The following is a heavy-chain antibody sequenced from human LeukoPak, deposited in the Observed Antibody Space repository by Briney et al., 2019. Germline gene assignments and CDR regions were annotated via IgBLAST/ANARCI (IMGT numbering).Heavy chain of an antibody. J-gene: IGHJ4*02. CDR2: ISAYNGNT. CDR1: GYTFTSYS. Sequence: GASVRVSCTASGYTFTSYSISWVRQAPGQGLEWMGWISAYNGNTNYAQKLQGRVTMTTDTSTSTAYMELRSLRSDDTAVYYCARADDCSSTSCYYFDYWGQGTLVTVSS. D-gene: IGHD2-2*01. V-gene: IGHV1-18*01. CDR3: ARADDCSSTSCYYFDY.